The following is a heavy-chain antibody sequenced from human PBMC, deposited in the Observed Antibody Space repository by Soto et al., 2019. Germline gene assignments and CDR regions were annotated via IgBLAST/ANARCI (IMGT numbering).Heavy chain of an antibody. CDR3: ARDSYYDFQINWFDP. D-gene: IGHD3-3*01. CDR1: GYTFTSYA. J-gene: IGHJ5*02. Sequence: GASVKVSCKASGYTFTSYAMHWVRQAPGQRLEWKGWINAGNGNTKYSQKFQGRVTITTDKSASTAYMELSSLRSEDTAVYYCARDSYYDFQINWFDPWGQGTLVTVSS. CDR2: INAGNGNT. V-gene: IGHV1-3*01.